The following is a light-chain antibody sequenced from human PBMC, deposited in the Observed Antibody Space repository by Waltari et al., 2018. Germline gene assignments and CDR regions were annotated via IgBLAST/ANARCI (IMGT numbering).Light chain of an antibody. V-gene: IGLV2-14*03. CDR3: SSYTTTSTWV. CDR2: DVS. J-gene: IGLJ3*02. Sequence: QSALTQPASVSGSPGQSITISCTGTSSDVGGYHFVSWYQQHPGKAPKLIIYDVSNRPSGVSNRFSGSKSDNTASLTISGLQAEDEADYYCSSYTTTSTWVFGGGTKLTVL. CDR1: SSDVGGYHF.